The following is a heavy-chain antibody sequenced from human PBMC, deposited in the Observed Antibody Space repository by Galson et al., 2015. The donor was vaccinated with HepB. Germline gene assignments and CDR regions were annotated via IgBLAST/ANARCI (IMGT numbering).Heavy chain of an antibody. CDR3: ALPLERWNDGVLVGGNAFDI. CDR1: GYTFTSYY. D-gene: IGHD1-1*01. V-gene: IGHV1-46*01. J-gene: IGHJ3*02. Sequence: SVKVSCKASGYTFTSYYMRWVRQAPGQGLEWMGIINPSGGSTSYAQKFQGRVTMTRDTSTSTVYMELSSLRSEDTAVYYCALPLERWNDGVLVGGNAFDIWGQGTMVTVSS. CDR2: INPSGGST.